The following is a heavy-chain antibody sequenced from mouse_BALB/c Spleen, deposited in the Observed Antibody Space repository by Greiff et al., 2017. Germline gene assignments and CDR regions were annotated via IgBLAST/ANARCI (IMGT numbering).Heavy chain of an antibody. CDR3: AARDYDGAWFAY. V-gene: IGHV3-2*02. J-gene: IGHJ3*01. Sequence: EVQRVESGPGLVKPSQSLSLTCTVTGYSITSDYAWNWIRQFPGNKLEWMGYISYSGSTSYNPSLKSRISITRDTSKNQFFLQLNSVTTEDTATYYCAARDYDGAWFAYWGQGTLVTVSA. CDR2: ISYSGST. D-gene: IGHD2-4*01. CDR1: GYSITSDYA.